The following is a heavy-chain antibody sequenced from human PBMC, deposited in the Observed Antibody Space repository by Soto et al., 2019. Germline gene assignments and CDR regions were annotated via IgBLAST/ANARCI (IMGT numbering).Heavy chain of an antibody. V-gene: IGHV1-18*01. CDR1: GYTFRTYG. D-gene: IGHD2-2*02. Sequence: GASVKVPFKASGYTFRTYGITWVRQAPGQGLEWMGWIKTLKGDTNYAARFQDRLTMTTDTSTRTAYMELRSLTSDDTAVYYCARVKVPAAILGAFDLWGQGTVVTVSS. J-gene: IGHJ3*01. CDR3: ARVKVPAAILGAFDL. CDR2: IKTLKGDT.